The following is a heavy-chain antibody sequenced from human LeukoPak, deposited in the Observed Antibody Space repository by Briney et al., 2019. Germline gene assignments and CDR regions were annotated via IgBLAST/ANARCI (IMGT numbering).Heavy chain of an antibody. CDR2: ISYDGSYK. D-gene: IGHD2-15*01. J-gene: IGHJ4*02. CDR1: GFTFSSYG. CDR3: ARDAVVVAATPIGGATTPDY. Sequence: GGSLRLSCAASGFTFSSYGMHWVRQDPGKGLEWVAVISYDGSYKYYADSVKGRFTISRDKSKNTLYLQMSSLRAEDTTVYYCARDAVVVAATPIGGATTPDYWGQGTLVTVSA. V-gene: IGHV3-30*03.